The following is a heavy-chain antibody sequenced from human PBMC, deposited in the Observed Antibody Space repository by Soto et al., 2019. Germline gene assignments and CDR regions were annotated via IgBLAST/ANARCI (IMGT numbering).Heavy chain of an antibody. CDR2: INPDNGNT. CDR1: GGTFSSYA. Sequence: ASVKVSCKASGGTFSSYAISWVRQAPGQRLEWMGWINPDNGNTKYAQKFQGRVTMTRDTSTSTAYMELSSLRSEDTAAYYCARSAGSSGWINVWLDPWGQGTLVTVSS. V-gene: IGHV1-3*01. J-gene: IGHJ5*02. CDR3: ARSAGSSGWINVWLDP. D-gene: IGHD6-19*01.